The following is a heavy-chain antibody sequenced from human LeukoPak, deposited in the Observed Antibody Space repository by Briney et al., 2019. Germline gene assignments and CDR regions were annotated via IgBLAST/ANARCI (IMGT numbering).Heavy chain of an antibody. CDR3: ARQDPYYYGSGSAFDY. CDR2: IYYSGST. D-gene: IGHD3-10*01. Sequence: SETLSLTCTVSGGSLSSSSYYWGWIRQPPGKGLEWIGSIYYSGSTYYNTSLKSRVTISVDKSKNQFSLKLSPVTAADTAVYYCARQDPYYYGSGSAFDYWGQGTLVTVSS. V-gene: IGHV4-39*01. J-gene: IGHJ4*02. CDR1: GGSLSSSSYY.